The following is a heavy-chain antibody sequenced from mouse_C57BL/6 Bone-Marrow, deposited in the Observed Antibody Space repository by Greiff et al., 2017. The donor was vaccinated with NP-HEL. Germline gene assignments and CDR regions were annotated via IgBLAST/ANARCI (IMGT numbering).Heavy chain of an antibody. V-gene: IGHV1-82*01. Sequence: VQLQQSGPELVKPGASVKISCKASGYAFSSSWMNWVKQRPGQGLEWIGRIYPGDGDTNYNGKFKGKATLTADKSSSTAYMQLSSLTSEDSAVLFCARSYYYGSSDYAMDYWGQGASGTVSS. D-gene: IGHD1-1*01. CDR2: IYPGDGDT. CDR3: ARSYYYGSSDYAMDY. J-gene: IGHJ4*01. CDR1: GYAFSSSW.